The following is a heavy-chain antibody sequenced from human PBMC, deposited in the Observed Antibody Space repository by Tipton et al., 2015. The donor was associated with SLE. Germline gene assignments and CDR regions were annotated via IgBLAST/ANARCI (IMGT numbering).Heavy chain of an antibody. D-gene: IGHD5-18*01. Sequence: SLRLSCAASGFTFDNHWMHWVRQAPGKGLVWVSRIDIDGTSRTYADFVKGRFTISRDNSKSTLYLQMNSLRVEDTAVYYCAKDPGYSYGHGLDYWGQGTLVTVSS. CDR2: IDIDGTSR. CDR3: AKDPGYSYGHGLDY. J-gene: IGHJ4*02. CDR1: GFTFDNHW. V-gene: IGHV3-74*01.